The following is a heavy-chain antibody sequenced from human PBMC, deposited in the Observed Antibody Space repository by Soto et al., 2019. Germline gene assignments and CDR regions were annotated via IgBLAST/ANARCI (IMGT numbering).Heavy chain of an antibody. CDR3: ARAMYYDFWSGHQARNWFDP. Sequence: SANLSITCTFSCGSIISGDYCLSWIRQPPGKGLEWIGYIYYSGSTYYNPSLKIRVTISVDTSKNQFSLKPSSVTAADTAVYYCARAMYYDFWSGHQARNWFDPWGQGTLVTVCS. J-gene: IGHJ5*02. D-gene: IGHD3-3*01. CDR2: IYYSGST. CDR1: CGSIISGDYC. V-gene: IGHV4-30-4*01.